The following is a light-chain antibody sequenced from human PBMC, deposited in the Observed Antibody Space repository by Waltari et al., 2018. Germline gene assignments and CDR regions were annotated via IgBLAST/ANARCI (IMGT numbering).Light chain of an antibody. Sequence: QSVLTQPPSASGTPGQTVIISCSGSSSNIGSNTVNWYQPPPGAAPKLLIYTNNQRPTGAPDRVSGSKSGPSASLAISGLQSADEADYYCAVWHDSLNGWVFGGGTKVTVL. CDR2: TNN. V-gene: IGLV1-44*01. CDR1: SSNIGSNT. J-gene: IGLJ3*02. CDR3: AVWHDSLNGWV.